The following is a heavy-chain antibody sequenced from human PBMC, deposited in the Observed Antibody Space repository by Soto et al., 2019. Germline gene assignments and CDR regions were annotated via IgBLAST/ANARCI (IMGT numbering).Heavy chain of an antibody. CDR2: IDPSDSYT. CDR1: GYSFTSYW. D-gene: IGHD6-13*01. V-gene: IGHV5-10-1*01. Sequence: GESLKISCKGSGYSFTSYWISWVRQMPGKGLEWMGRIDPSDSYTNYSPSFQGHVTISAGKSISTAYLQWSSLKASDTAMYYCARRVVEAAAGTNYYGMDVWGQGTTVTVSS. J-gene: IGHJ6*01. CDR3: ARRVVEAAAGTNYYGMDV.